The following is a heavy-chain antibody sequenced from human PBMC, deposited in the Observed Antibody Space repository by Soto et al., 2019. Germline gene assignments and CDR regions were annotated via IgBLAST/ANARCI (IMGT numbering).Heavy chain of an antibody. Sequence: GASVKVSCKASGYTFTSYYMHWVRQAPGQGLEWMGIINPSGGSTSYAQKFQGRVTMTRDTSTSTVYMELSSLRSEDTAVYYCARELTIFGVATIYYYYYGMDVWGQGTTVTVSS. CDR3: ARELTIFGVATIYYYYYGMDV. CDR2: INPSGGST. J-gene: IGHJ6*02. D-gene: IGHD3-3*01. V-gene: IGHV1-46*01. CDR1: GYTFTSYY.